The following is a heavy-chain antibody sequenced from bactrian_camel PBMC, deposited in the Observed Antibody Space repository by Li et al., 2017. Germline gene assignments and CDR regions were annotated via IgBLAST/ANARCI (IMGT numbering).Heavy chain of an antibody. CDR2: INSIGTT. CDR1: GYTYSSYC. Sequence: HVQLVESGGGSVQAGGSLTLSCEASGYTYSSYCMGWFRQAPGKERELVSTINSIGTTTYSTSVEDRFTISRDNARNTLSLQMNSLQTDDTGVYYCAACQSGAGFRYWGRGTQVTVS. CDR3: AACQSGAGFRY. V-gene: IGHV3S55*01. J-gene: IGHJ6*01.